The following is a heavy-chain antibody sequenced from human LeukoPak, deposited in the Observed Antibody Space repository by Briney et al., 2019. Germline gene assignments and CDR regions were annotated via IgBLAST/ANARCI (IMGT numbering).Heavy chain of an antibody. J-gene: IGHJ6*02. D-gene: IGHD2-8*01. CDR2: ISYDGSNK. Sequence: GGSLRLSCAASGFTFSSYAMHWVRQAPGKGLEWVAVISYDGSNKYYADSVKGRFTISRDNSKSTLYLQMNSLRAEDTAVYYCLGYCTNGVCYTPSYYYYGMGVWGQGTTVTVSS. CDR3: LGYCTNGVCYTPSYYYYGMGV. CDR1: GFTFSSYA. V-gene: IGHV3-30-3*01.